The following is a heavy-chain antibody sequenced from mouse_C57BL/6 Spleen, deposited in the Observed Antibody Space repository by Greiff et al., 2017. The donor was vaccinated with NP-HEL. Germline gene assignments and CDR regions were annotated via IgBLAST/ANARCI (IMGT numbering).Heavy chain of an antibody. J-gene: IGHJ1*03. CDR1: GFTFSSYG. V-gene: IGHV5-6*01. Sequence: EVKLVESGGDLVKPGGSLKLSCAASGFTFSSYGMSWVRQTPDKRLEWVATISSGGSYTYYPDSVKGRFTISRDNAKNTLYLQMSSLKSEDTAMYYCARHDPFTTVVEGYFDVWGTGTTVTVSS. CDR2: ISSGGSYT. CDR3: ARHDPFTTVVEGYFDV. D-gene: IGHD1-1*01.